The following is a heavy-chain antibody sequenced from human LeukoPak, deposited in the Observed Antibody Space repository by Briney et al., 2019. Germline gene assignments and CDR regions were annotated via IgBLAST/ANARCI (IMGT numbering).Heavy chain of an antibody. J-gene: IGHJ4*02. CDR2: IYYSGST. CDR3: ARQYGSGSYYPPFDY. Sequence: SETLSLTCTVSGGSISSYYWSWIRQPPGKGLEWIGYIYYSGSTNYNPSLKSRVTISVDTSKNQFSLKLSSVTAADTAVYYCARQYGSGSYYPPFDYWGQGTLVTVSS. D-gene: IGHD3-10*01. CDR1: GGSISSYY. V-gene: IGHV4-59*08.